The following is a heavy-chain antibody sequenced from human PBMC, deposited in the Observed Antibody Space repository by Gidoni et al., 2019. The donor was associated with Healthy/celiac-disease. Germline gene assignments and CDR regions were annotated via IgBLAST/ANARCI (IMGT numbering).Heavy chain of an antibody. V-gene: IGHV4-59*01. CDR1: GGSISSYY. CDR2: IYYSGST. CDR3: ASISEGDWFDP. Sequence: QVQLQESGPGLVKPSEPLSLTCTVSGGSISSYYWSWIRQPPGKGLEWIGYIYYSGSTNYNPSLKSRVTISVDTSKNQFSLKLSSVTAADTAVYYCASISEGDWFDPWGQGTLVTVSS. J-gene: IGHJ5*02.